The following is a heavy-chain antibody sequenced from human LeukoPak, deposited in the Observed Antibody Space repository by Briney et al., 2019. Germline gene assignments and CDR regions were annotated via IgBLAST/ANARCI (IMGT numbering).Heavy chain of an antibody. CDR2: ISGSGGST. J-gene: IGHJ4*02. CDR3: AKAVGYGDYASDY. D-gene: IGHD4-17*01. CDR1: GFTFSSYA. Sequence: GGSLGLSCAASGFTFSSYAMSWVRQAPGKGLEWVSAISGSGGSTYYADSVKGRFTISRDNSKNTLYLQMNSLRAEDTAVYYCAKAVGYGDYASDYWGQGTLVTVSS. V-gene: IGHV3-23*01.